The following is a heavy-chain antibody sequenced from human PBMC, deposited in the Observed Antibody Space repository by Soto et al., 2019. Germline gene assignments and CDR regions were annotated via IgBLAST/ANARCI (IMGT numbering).Heavy chain of an antibody. D-gene: IGHD6-13*01. J-gene: IGHJ4*01. CDR3: ARRSIAAETFDC. CDR1: GFTFSDYY. V-gene: IGHV3-11*01. Sequence: PGGSPRLSCAASGFTFSDYYMSWIRQAPGKGLEWISYISNGGTTIYYADSVKGRFTISRDNAKNSLYLQMNSLGAEDTAVYYCARRSIAAETFDCWGHGTLVTVSS. CDR2: ISNGGTTI.